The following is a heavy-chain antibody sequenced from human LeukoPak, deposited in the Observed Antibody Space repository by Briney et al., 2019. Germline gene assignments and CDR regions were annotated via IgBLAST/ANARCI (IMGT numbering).Heavy chain of an antibody. V-gene: IGHV3-64D*06. J-gene: IGHJ4*02. CDR3: ASPYSGYDYNFDH. Sequence: GGSLRLSCSASGFTFSSYAMHWVRQAPGKGLGYVSYISSNGGSTYYAGSVKGRFTISRDNSKNTLFLQMSSLRTEDTAVYYCASPYSGYDYNFDHWGQGTLVTVSS. CDR2: ISSNGGST. D-gene: IGHD5-12*01. CDR1: GFTFSSYA.